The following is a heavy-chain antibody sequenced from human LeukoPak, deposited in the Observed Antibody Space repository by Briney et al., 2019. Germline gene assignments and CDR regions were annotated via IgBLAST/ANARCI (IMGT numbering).Heavy chain of an antibody. CDR3: AKDRWWYDSPDGLDV. CDR2: IGYNGSNT. V-gene: IGHV3-30*02. J-gene: IGHJ3*01. CDR1: GFTFSTYG. Sequence: PGGSLRLSCAASGFTFSTYGMHWVRQAPAKGLEWVSFIGYNGSNTFYADSVKGRFSISRDNSRNTLFLQVNSPGTEDTAVYYCAKDRWWYDSPDGLDVWGPGTTVTVSS. D-gene: IGHD3-22*01.